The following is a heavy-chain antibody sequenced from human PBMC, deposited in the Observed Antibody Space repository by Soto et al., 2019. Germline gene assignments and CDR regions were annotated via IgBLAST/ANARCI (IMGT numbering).Heavy chain of an antibody. V-gene: IGHV4-39*01. Sequence: QLQLQESGPGLVKPSETLSLTCTVSGGSISSSSYYWGWIRQPPGKGLEWIGSIYYSGSTYYNPSLKSRVTISVDTSKNQFSLKLSSVTTADTAVYYCARQGDSSSPEVVNQIAAYGMDVWGQGTTVTVSS. CDR1: GGSISSSSYY. J-gene: IGHJ6*02. D-gene: IGHD6-6*01. CDR3: ARQGDSSSPEVVNQIAAYGMDV. CDR2: IYYSGST.